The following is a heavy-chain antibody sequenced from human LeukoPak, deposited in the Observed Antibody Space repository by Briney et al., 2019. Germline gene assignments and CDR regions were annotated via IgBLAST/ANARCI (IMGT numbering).Heavy chain of an antibody. J-gene: IGHJ4*02. D-gene: IGHD5-18*01. Sequence: PGGSLRLSCAASGFTFSSYSMNWVRQAPGKGLEWVSSISSSRSHIYYADSVKGRFTISRDNAKNSLYLQMNSLRAEDTAVYYCARARSSYGYGDAFDIWGQGTLVTVSS. V-gene: IGHV3-21*01. CDR2: ISSSRSHI. CDR3: ARARSSYGYGDAFDI. CDR1: GFTFSSYS.